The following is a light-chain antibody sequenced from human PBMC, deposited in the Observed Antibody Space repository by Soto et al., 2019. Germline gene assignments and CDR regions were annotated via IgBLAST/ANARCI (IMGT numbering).Light chain of an antibody. CDR1: QSFNSIY. V-gene: IGKV3-20*01. CDR3: QQYGSSPPWT. CDR2: GAS. Sequence: EIVLTQSPGTLSLSPWERATLSCRASQSFNSIYLAWYQQKPGQAPRLLIYGASSRATGIPDRFSGSGSGTDFTLTINRLEPEDFAVYYCQQYGSSPPWTFGQGTKVDIK. J-gene: IGKJ1*01.